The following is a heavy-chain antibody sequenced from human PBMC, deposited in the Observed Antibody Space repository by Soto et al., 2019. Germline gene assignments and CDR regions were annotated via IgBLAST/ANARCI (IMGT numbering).Heavy chain of an antibody. Sequence: QVQLVQSGAEVKKPGASVKVSCKASGYTFSSYGISWVRQAPGQGLEWMGWISAYNGNTNYAQNLQGRVTMTTDTSTNTAYTELRSLRSDDTAVYYCARDVRVAKTTIRAEGWFDPWGQGTLVTVSS. CDR2: ISAYNGNT. J-gene: IGHJ5*02. CDR3: ARDVRVAKTTIRAEGWFDP. D-gene: IGHD3-10*02. CDR1: GYTFSSYG. V-gene: IGHV1-18*01.